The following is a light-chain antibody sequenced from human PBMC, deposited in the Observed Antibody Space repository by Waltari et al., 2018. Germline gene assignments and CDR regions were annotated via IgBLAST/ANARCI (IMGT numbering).Light chain of an antibody. Sequence: NFLLTQHHSVSESPGKPVTTSRTRSSGSIASNHVQWYQQRPGSSTTTVIYEDNQRPSGVPDRFSGSIDSSSNSASLTISGLKTEDEADYYCQSYDSSNPWVFGGGTKLTVL. CDR2: EDN. J-gene: IGLJ3*02. CDR3: QSYDSSNPWV. CDR1: SGSIASNH. V-gene: IGLV6-57*01.